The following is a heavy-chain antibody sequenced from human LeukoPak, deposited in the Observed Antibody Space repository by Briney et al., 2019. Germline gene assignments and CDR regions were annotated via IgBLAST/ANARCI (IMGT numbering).Heavy chain of an antibody. CDR1: GYTFTDYY. D-gene: IGHD3-10*01. CDR3: ARGDYYGSPKVVAA. J-gene: IGHJ5*02. V-gene: IGHV1-2*02. CDR2: INPNSGDT. Sequence: ASVKVSCKATGYTFTDYYINWVRQAPGQGLEWIGWINPNSGDTNYAQKFQDRVTMTRDTSISTAYIELNLLRSDDTAVFYCARGDYYGSPKVVAAWGQGTLVTVSS.